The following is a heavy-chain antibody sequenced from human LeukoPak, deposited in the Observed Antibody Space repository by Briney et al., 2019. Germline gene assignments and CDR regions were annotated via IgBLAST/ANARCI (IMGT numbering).Heavy chain of an antibody. CDR1: GGSISSGGYY. D-gene: IGHD3-10*01. J-gene: IGHJ4*02. Sequence: SETLSLTCTVSGGSISSGGYYWSWIRQHPGKGLEWIGYIYYSGSTYYNPSLKSRVTISVDTSKNQFSLKLSSVTAADTAVYYCARDRGLLWFGELWSPYFDYWGQGTLVTVSS. CDR2: IYYSGST. V-gene: IGHV4-31*03. CDR3: ARDRGLLWFGELWSPYFDY.